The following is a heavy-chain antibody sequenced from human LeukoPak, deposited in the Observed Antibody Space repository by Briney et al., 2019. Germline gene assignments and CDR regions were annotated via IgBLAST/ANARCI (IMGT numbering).Heavy chain of an antibody. J-gene: IGHJ6*02. D-gene: IGHD3-10*01. CDR2: ISSTSNYI. Sequence: PGGSLRLSCAASGFTFSSYSLNWVRQAPGKGLEWVSSISSTSNYIFYADSVKGRFTISRDNSKNTLYLQMNSLRGDDTAMYYCAKDVWTGGWRDMDVWGQGTTVTVSS. CDR1: GFTFSSYS. V-gene: IGHV3-21*01. CDR3: AKDVWTGGWRDMDV.